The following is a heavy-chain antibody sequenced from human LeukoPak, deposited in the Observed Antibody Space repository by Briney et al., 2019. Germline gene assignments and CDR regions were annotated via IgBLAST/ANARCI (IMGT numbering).Heavy chain of an antibody. D-gene: IGHD3-16*01. CDR2: ISAYNGNT. CDR3: ARVEGITFGGVEVDY. J-gene: IGHJ4*02. Sequence: GASVKVSCKASGYTFTSYGISWVRQAPGRGLEWMGWISAYNGNTNYAQKLQGRVTMTTDTSTSTAYMELRSLRSDDTAVYYCARVEGITFGGVEVDYWGQGTLVTVSS. V-gene: IGHV1-18*01. CDR1: GYTFTSYG.